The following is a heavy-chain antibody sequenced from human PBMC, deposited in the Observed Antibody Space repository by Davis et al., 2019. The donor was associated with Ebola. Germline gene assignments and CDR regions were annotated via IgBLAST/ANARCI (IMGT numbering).Heavy chain of an antibody. CDR1: GGTFSSYA. J-gene: IGHJ6*02. CDR3: ARLEDFDYYFGMDV. Sequence: SVKVSCKASGGTFSSYAISWVRQAPGQGLEWMGGIIPIFGTANYAQKFQGRVTITADKSTSTTHMELNSLRSEDTAVYFCARLEDFDYYFGMDVWGQGTTVTVSS. D-gene: IGHD5-12*01. CDR2: IIPIFGTA. V-gene: IGHV1-69*06.